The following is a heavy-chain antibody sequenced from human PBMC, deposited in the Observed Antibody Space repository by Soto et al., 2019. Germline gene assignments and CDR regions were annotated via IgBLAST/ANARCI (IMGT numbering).Heavy chain of an antibody. CDR3: ARHPPQIYYDSSGYLLY. CDR2: IDPSDSYT. D-gene: IGHD3-22*01. J-gene: IGHJ4*02. V-gene: IGHV5-10-1*01. Sequence: HGESLKISCKGSGYSFTSYWISWVRQMPGKGLEWMGRIDPSDSYTNYSPSFQGHVTISADKSVSTAYLQWSSLKASDTAMYYCARHPPQIYYDSSGYLLYWGQGTLVTVSS. CDR1: GYSFTSYW.